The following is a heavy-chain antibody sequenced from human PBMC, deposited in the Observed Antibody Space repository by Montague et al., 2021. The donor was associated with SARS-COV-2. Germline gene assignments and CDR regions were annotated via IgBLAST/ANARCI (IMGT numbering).Heavy chain of an antibody. CDR1: GGSISSGGYY. J-gene: IGHJ3*02. V-gene: IGHV4-31*03. CDR2: IYHTGST. CDR3: ARDSGYYDSSGYSYDAFDI. D-gene: IGHD3-22*01. Sequence: TLSLTCTVSGGSISSGGYYWSWIRQHPGKGLEWIGYIYHTGSTHYXPSVKSRVTISKETSKNHFSLNLSSVTAADSAVYYCARDSGYYDSSGYSYDAFDIWGQGTKVTVSS.